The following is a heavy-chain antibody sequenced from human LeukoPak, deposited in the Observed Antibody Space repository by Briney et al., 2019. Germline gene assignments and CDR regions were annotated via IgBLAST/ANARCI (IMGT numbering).Heavy chain of an antibody. D-gene: IGHD6-13*01. CDR2: IYNSGTT. CDR3: VRHGARDLAAWFDC. Sequence: PSETLSLTCTVSGGSISSSTYYWNWIRQYPGKGLEWIGYIYNSGTTYYNPSLKSRVTISVDTSKDQFSLKLNSVTAADTAVYYCVRHGARDLAAWFDCWGQGTLVTVSS. J-gene: IGHJ4*02. CDR1: GGSISSSTYY. V-gene: IGHV4-31*03.